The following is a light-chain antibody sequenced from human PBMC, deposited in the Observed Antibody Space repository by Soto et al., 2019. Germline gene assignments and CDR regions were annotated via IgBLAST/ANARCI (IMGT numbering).Light chain of an antibody. J-gene: IGKJ5*01. V-gene: IGKV3-20*01. CDR1: QSVSSN. Sequence: EIVFTQCPATLSLSPGERATLSCRASQSVSSNLAWYPQKPGQAPRLLIYGASTRATGIPARGSGSGAGTDFTRTISRLEPEDFEVYDCQQYGTSTITFGPGTRLEIK. CDR2: GAS. CDR3: QQYGTSTIT.